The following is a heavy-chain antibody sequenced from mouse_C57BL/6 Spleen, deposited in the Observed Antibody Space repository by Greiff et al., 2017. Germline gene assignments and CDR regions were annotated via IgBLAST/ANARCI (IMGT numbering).Heavy chain of an antibody. V-gene: IGHV1-81*01. CDR2: IYPRCGNT. J-gene: IGHJ4*01. Sequence: QVQLQQSGAELARPGASVKLSCKASGYTFTSYGISWVKQRTGQGLEWIGEIYPRCGNTYYNAKFTGKATLTADKSSSTAYMGLRSLICDDGAVYFGARGGEYDEGAMDYWGQGTSVTGSS. CDR3: ARGGEYDEGAMDY. D-gene: IGHD2-14*01. CDR1: GYTFTSYG.